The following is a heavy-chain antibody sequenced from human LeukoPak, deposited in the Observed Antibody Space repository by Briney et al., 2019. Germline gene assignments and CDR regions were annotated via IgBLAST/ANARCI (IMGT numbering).Heavy chain of an antibody. J-gene: IGHJ6*03. V-gene: IGHV1-46*01. CDR2: INPSGGST. Sequence: ASVKVSCKASGYTFTSYYMHWVRQAPGQGLEWMGIINPSGGSTSYAQKFQGRVTITADESTSTAYMELSSLRSEDTAVYYCASVDGQYYMDVWGKGTTVTISS. CDR1: GYTFTSYY. D-gene: IGHD5-24*01. CDR3: ASVDGQYYMDV.